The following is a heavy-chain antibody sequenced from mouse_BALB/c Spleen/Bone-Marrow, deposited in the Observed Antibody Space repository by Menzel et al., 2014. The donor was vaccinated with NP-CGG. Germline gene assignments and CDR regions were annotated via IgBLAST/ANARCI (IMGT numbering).Heavy chain of an antibody. D-gene: IGHD1-2*01. CDR3: AVRGITTATGAMDY. Sequence: EVKVEESGGGLVQPGGSLRLSCATSGFTFTDYYMSWVRQPPGKALEWLGFIRNKANGYTTEYSASVKGRFTISRDNSHSILYLQMNPLRAEDSATYYCAVRGITTATGAMDYWGQGTSVTVSS. J-gene: IGHJ4*01. CDR1: GFTFTDYY. CDR2: IRNKANGYTT. V-gene: IGHV7-3*02.